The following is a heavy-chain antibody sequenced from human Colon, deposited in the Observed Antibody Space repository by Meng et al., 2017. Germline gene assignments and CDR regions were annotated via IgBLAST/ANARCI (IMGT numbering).Heavy chain of an antibody. CDR2: TDYRSKYYN. CDR1: GDSASSNSAG. J-gene: IGHJ4*02. V-gene: IGHV6-1*01. D-gene: IGHD3-10*02. CDR3: ARDWGDVRGGFDF. Sequence: QVQLQQSSRGLVEPPQTLSLTCAISGDSASSNSAGWNWIRQSPSRGVEWLGRTDYRSKYYNDYALSVKSRITINPDTSNNQSSLQLNSVTPEDTAKYYWARDWGDVRGGFDFWGQGTLVTVSS.